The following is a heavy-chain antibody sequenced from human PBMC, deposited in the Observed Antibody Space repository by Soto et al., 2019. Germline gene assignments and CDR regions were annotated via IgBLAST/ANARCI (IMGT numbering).Heavy chain of an antibody. CDR2: IYHAGSV. J-gene: IGHJ6*02. Sequence: SETLSLTCAVSGYSIASGYYWAWIRQSPGKGLEWIGSIYHAGSVYYNPSLNSRVAVSLDTSKNHFSLKLTSVTAADTAVYYCARTFDYYGMDVWGQGATVTVSS. V-gene: IGHV4-38-2*01. CDR1: GYSIASGYY. CDR3: ARTFDYYGMDV.